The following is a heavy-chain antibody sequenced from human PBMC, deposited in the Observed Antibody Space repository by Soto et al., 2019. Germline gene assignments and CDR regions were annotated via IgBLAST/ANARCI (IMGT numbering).Heavy chain of an antibody. CDR2: IYHAGSV. J-gene: IGHJ6*02. Sequence: SETLSLTCAVSGYSIASGYYWAWIRQSPGKGLEWIGSIYHAGSVYYNPSLNSRVAVSLDTSKNHFSLKLTSVTAADTAVYYCARTFDYYGMDVWGQGATVTVSS. V-gene: IGHV4-38-2*01. CDR1: GYSIASGYY. CDR3: ARTFDYYGMDV.